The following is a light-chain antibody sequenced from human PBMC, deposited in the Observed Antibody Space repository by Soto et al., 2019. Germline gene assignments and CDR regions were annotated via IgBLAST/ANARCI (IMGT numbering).Light chain of an antibody. V-gene: IGKV3-20*01. J-gene: IGKJ4*01. CDR2: GAS. CDR3: HQYGSSPLT. CDR1: QSVTSNF. Sequence: EIVLTQSPGTLSLSPGERVTLSCRASQSVTSNFLGWYQQKPGQAPRLLIYGASTRATGIPDRFSGSGSGTDFALTVSRLEAEDFAIYYCHQYGSSPLTFGGGTKVES.